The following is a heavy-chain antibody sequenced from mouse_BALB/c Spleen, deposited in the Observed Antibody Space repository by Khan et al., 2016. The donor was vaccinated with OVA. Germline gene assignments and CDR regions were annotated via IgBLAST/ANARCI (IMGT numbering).Heavy chain of an antibody. J-gene: IGHJ3*01. V-gene: IGHV1-77*01. D-gene: IGHD1-2*01. CDR3: ARRNYFGYTFAY. CDR1: GYTFTDYY. CDR2: ISPGSGDT. Sequence: QVQLQQSGAELARPGASVKLSCKASGYTFTDYYINWVKQRTGQGLEWIGEISPGSGDTYYNERFKGHATLTADKSSSTAYMQLSSLTSEASAVYFCARRNYFGYTFAYWGQGTLVTVSA.